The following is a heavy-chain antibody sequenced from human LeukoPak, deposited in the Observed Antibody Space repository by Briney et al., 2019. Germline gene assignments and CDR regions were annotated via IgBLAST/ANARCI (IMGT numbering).Heavy chain of an antibody. CDR2: IYYSGST. J-gene: IGHJ3*01. CDR3: ARASLNRNYYDSSGPPFAFDL. V-gene: IGHV4-59*01. Sequence: SETLSLTCTVSGGSISSYYWSWIRQPPGKGLERIGYIYYSGSTNYNPSLKSRVTISVDTSKNQFSLKLSSVTAADTAVYYCARASLNRNYYDSSGPPFAFDLWGQGTMVTVSS. D-gene: IGHD3-22*01. CDR1: GGSISSYY.